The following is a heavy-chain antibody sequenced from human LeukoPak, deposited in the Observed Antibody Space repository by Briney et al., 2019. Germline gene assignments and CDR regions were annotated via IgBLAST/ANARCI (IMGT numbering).Heavy chain of an antibody. CDR3: ARPPGY. D-gene: IGHD3-10*01. Sequence: SETLSLTCAVYGGSFSGYYWSWIRQPPGKGLEWIGEINHSGSTNYNPSLKSRVTISVDTSKNQFSLKLSSVTAADTAVYYCARPPGYWGQGTLVTVSS. CDR2: INHSGST. J-gene: IGHJ4*02. V-gene: IGHV4-34*01. CDR1: GGSFSGYY.